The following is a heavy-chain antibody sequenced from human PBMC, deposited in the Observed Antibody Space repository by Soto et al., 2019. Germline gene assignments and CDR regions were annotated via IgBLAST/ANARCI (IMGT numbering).Heavy chain of an antibody. CDR1: GYSFTDYW. D-gene: IGHD3-10*01. V-gene: IGHV5-51*01. CDR3: ERALHSGSGSPYAFEI. CDR2: LYPGDSDT. Sequence: EVQPVQSGAEVKKPVESLKISCKGSGYSFTDYWIGWVRPMPGKGLEWMGILYPGDSDTRYSPSFEGQVTISADKSITTAYLQWNNLNAPDTAMYSCERALHSGSGSPYAFEIWGQGKKDTVS. J-gene: IGHJ3*02.